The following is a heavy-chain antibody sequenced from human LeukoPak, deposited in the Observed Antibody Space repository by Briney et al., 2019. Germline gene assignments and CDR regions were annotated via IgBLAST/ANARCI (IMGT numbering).Heavy chain of an antibody. V-gene: IGHV1-18*01. D-gene: IGHD3-10*01. CDR3: ARTMVRGVIIPNWFDP. CDR1: GYTFTSYG. CDR2: ISAYNGNT. Sequence: GASVKVSCKASGYTFTSYGISWVRQAPGQGLEWMGWISAYNGNTNYAQKLQGRVTMTTDTSTSTAYMELRSLRSDDTAVYYCARTMVRGVIIPNWFDPWGQGTLVTVSS. J-gene: IGHJ5*02.